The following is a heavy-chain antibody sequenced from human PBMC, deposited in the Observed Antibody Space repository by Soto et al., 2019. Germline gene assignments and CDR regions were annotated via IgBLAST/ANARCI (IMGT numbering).Heavy chain of an antibody. V-gene: IGHV3-30*18. D-gene: IGHD5-12*01. Sequence: QVQLVESGVGVVQPGRSLRLSCAASGFTFSNYGMHWVRQAPGKGLEWVAVISYDGTNKYYVDSVKGRFTIARDNSKNTLYLQMNSLSAEDSAMYYCAKDPTRGGYCTHDYWGQGTLVTVSS. CDR2: ISYDGTNK. CDR1: GFTFSNYG. J-gene: IGHJ4*02. CDR3: AKDPTRGGYCTHDY.